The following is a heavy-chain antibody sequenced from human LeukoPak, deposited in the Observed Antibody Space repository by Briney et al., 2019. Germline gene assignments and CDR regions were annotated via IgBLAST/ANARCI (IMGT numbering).Heavy chain of an antibody. D-gene: IGHD2-2*02. CDR3: ARDQGYCSSTTCYTHGGFEDY. J-gene: IGHJ4*02. Sequence: GASVKVSCKASGYTFTSYGISWVRQAPGQGLEWMGWISGFNGDTNYVQKFQGRVTMTTDTSTTTAYMELRSLRSDDTAVYYCARDQGYCSSTTCYTHGGFEDYWGQGTLVTVSS. CDR2: ISGFNGDT. CDR1: GYTFTSYG. V-gene: IGHV1-18*01.